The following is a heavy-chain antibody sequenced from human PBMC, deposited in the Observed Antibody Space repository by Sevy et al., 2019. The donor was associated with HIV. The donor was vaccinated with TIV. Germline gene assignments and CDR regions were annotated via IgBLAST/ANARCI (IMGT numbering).Heavy chain of an antibody. CDR2: IYSGGST. CDR3: ASGWAGSLYYGMDV. CDR1: GFTVSSNY. J-gene: IGHJ6*02. Sequence: GGSLRLSCAASGFTVSSNYMSWVRQAPGKGLEWVSVIYSGGSTYYADSVKGRFTISRDNSKNTLYLQMNSLRAEDTAVYYWASGWAGSLYYGMDVWGQGTTVTVSS. D-gene: IGHD1-26*01. V-gene: IGHV3-53*01.